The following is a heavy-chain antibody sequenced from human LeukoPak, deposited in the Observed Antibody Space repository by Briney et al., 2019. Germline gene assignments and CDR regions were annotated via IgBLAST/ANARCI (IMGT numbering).Heavy chain of an antibody. D-gene: IGHD6-19*01. CDR1: GGSVSTIGYS. J-gene: IGHJ4*02. V-gene: IGHV4-61*08. CDR2: IYHSGST. CDR3: AREPYSSGWYGYFDY. Sequence: PSQTLSLTCGVSGGSVSTIGYSWSWIRQPPGKGLEWIGEIYHSGSTNYIPSLKSRATISVDTSKNQFSLKLSSVAAADTAVYYCAREPYSSGWYGYFDYWGQGTLVTVSS.